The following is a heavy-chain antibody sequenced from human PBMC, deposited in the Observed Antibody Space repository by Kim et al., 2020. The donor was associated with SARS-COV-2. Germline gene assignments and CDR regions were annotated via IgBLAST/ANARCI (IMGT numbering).Heavy chain of an antibody. CDR1: GFTFSSYW. CDR2: IKQDGSEK. CDR3: ARERSHYDILTGYYMNEDAFDI. V-gene: IGHV3-7*03. D-gene: IGHD3-9*01. Sequence: GGSLRLSCAASGFTFSSYWMSWVRQAPGKGLEWVANIKQDGSEKYYVDSVKGRFTISRDNAKNSLYLQMNSLRAEDTAVYYCARERSHYDILTGYYMNEDAFDIWGQGTMVTVSS. J-gene: IGHJ3*02.